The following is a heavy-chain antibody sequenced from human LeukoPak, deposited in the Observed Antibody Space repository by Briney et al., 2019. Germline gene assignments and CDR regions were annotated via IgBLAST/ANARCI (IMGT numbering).Heavy chain of an antibody. Sequence: SETLSLTCTVSGGSISSYYWSWIRQPPGKGLEWIGYIYYSGSTNYNPSLKSRVTISVDTSKNQFSLKLSSVAAADTAVYYCARGAVVIALSFDIWGQGTMVTVSS. V-gene: IGHV4-59*01. CDR1: GGSISSYY. CDR3: ARGAVVIALSFDI. D-gene: IGHD2-21*01. CDR2: IYYSGST. J-gene: IGHJ3*02.